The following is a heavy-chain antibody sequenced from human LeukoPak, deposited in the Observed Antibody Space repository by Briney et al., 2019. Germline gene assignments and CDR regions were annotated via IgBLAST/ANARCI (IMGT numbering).Heavy chain of an antibody. J-gene: IGHJ4*02. Sequence: GGSLRLSCAASGFTFSNAWMSWVRQAPGKGLEWVGRIKSKTDGGTTDYAAPVKGRFTISRDESKNTLYLQMNSPKTEDTAVYYCTTEILWFGELFASDYWGQGTLVTVSS. CDR1: GFTFSNAW. V-gene: IGHV3-15*01. CDR3: TTEILWFGELFASDY. CDR2: IKSKTDGGTT. D-gene: IGHD3-10*01.